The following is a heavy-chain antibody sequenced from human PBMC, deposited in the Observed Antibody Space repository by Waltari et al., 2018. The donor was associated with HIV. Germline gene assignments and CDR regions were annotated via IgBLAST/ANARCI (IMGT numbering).Heavy chain of an antibody. V-gene: IGHV4-61*02. CDR2: IYTSGST. CDR1: GGSISSGSYY. D-gene: IGHD3-3*01. Sequence: QVQLQESGPGLVKPSQTLSLTCTVSGGSISSGSYYWSWIRQPAGKGLELIGRIYTSGSTNYNPSLKSRVTISVDMSKNQFSLKLRSVTAADTAVYYCARAYYDFWSGTGSSGNWFDPWGQGTLVTVSS. J-gene: IGHJ5*02. CDR3: ARAYYDFWSGTGSSGNWFDP.